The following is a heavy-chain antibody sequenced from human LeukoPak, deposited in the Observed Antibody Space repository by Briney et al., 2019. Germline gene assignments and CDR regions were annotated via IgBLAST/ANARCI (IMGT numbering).Heavy chain of an antibody. CDR2: ISYDGSNK. Sequence: PGRSLRLSCAASGFTFSSYAMHWVRQAPGKGLEWVAVISYDGSNKYYADSVKGRFTTSRDNSKNTLYLQMNSLRAEDTAVYYCAKGLGDTAMVPNWFDPWGQGTLVTVSS. CDR3: AKGLGDTAMVPNWFDP. CDR1: GFTFSSYA. V-gene: IGHV3-30-3*02. J-gene: IGHJ5*02. D-gene: IGHD5-18*01.